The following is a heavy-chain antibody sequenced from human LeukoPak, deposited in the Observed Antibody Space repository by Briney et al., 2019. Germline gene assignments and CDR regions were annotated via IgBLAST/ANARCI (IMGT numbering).Heavy chain of an antibody. CDR1: GGPFRGYY. D-gene: IGHD3-10*01. CDR3: ARGRLLWFGERYGMDV. J-gene: IGHJ6*02. V-gene: IGHV4-34*01. Sequence: SETLSLTCAVYGGPFRGYYWSWIRQPPGKGLEWIGEINHSGSTNYNPSLKSRVTISVDTSKNQFSLKLTSVTAVDTAVYYCARGRLLWFGERYGMDVWGQGTTVPVSS. CDR2: INHSGST.